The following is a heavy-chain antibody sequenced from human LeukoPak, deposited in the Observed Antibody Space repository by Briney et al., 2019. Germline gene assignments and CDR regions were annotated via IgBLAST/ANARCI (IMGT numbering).Heavy chain of an antibody. CDR3: AKRGYYYDSSGYYSRTYFDY. J-gene: IGHJ4*02. CDR2: ISYDGSNK. CDR1: GFTFEDYG. D-gene: IGHD3-22*01. V-gene: IGHV3-30*18. Sequence: PGGSLRLSCAASGFTFEDYGMSWVCQAPGKGLEWVAVISYDGSNKYYADSVKGRFTISRDNSKNTLYLQMNSLRAEDTAVYYCAKRGYYYDSSGYYSRTYFDYWGQGTLVIVSS.